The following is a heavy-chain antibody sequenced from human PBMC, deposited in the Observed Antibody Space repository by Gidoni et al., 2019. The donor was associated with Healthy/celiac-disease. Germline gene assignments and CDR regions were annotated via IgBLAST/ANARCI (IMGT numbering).Heavy chain of an antibody. V-gene: IGHV3-11*01. Sequence: QVQLGESGGGLVKPGGSMRLSCAASGFTFSDYYMSWIRQSPGKGLGLVSYISSSCITISYAASFKCRFTISSDNAKNSLYLQMNSLRAEDTAVYYCARPTDYWGQGTLVTVSS. CDR1: GFTFSDYY. CDR2: ISSSCITI. CDR3: ARPTDY. J-gene: IGHJ4*02. D-gene: IGHD4-17*01.